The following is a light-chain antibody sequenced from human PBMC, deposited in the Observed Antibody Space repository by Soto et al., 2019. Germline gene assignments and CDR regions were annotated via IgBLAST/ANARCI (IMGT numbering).Light chain of an antibody. CDR2: WAS. CDR1: QSVLYSSNNKSF. Sequence: DIVMTQSPDSLAVSLGERATINCMSSQSVLYSSNNKSFLAWYQQKPGQPPKLLIYWASTRESGVPDRFSGSGSGTDFTLTISSLQAEDVAVYYCQQYYSTPWTFGQRTKVEIK. J-gene: IGKJ1*01. CDR3: QQYYSTPWT. V-gene: IGKV4-1*01.